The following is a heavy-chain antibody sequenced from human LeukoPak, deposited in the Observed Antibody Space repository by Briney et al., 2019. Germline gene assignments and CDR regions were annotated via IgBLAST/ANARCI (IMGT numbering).Heavy chain of an antibody. J-gene: IGHJ4*02. CDR2: INVANGDT. CDR3: ARGRFPGSGSYYNSFDY. D-gene: IGHD3-10*01. Sequence: GASVKVSCKASGYTFTSYAVTWVRQAPGQGLEWMGWINVANGDTNCAQKFQGRVTMTTDTSTSTAYMELRSLTSDDTAVYYCARGRFPGSGSYYNSFDYYGQGPLVTVSS. CDR1: GYTFTSYA. V-gene: IGHV1-18*01.